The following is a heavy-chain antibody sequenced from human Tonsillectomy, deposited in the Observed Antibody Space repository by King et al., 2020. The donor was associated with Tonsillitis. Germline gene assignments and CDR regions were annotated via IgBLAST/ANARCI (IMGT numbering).Heavy chain of an antibody. CDR1: GYTFTSYY. J-gene: IGHJ4*02. V-gene: IGHV1-46*03. D-gene: IGHD5-18*01. CDR2: INPSDGSR. CDR3: ARDRAIQLSFGPDY. Sequence: QLVQSGAEVKKPGASVKVSCRASGYTFTSYYIHWVRQAPGQGLEWMGVINPSDGSRSYAQKFLGRVTMTRDTSTSTLYMHLSGLRFEDTAVYYCARDRAIQLSFGPDYWGQGTLVTVSS.